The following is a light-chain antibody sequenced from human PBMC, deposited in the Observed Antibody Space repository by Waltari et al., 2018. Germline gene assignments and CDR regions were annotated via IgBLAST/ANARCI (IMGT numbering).Light chain of an antibody. Sequence: EIVMTQSPVTLSVSPGERATLSCRAGQSVSTNLAWYQQRPGQAPRLLIYGASTRATGIPARFSGSGSGTEFTLTISSLQSEDFAIYYCQQYNNWPRTFGQGTKVDIQ. J-gene: IGKJ1*01. CDR3: QQYNNWPRT. CDR2: GAS. V-gene: IGKV3-15*01. CDR1: QSVSTN.